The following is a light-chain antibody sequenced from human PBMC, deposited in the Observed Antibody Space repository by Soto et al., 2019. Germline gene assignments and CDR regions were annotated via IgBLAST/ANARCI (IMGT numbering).Light chain of an antibody. J-gene: IGKJ4*01. CDR1: QSVSSNL. Sequence: EIVLTHSPGTLSLSPWERVTLSCSASQSVSSNLLAWYHQKPGQAPRVLIYDTSSRATGIPDRFSGSGSGTDFTLTISRLEPEDFAVYYCQQYGTSPLTFGGGTKVDIK. CDR3: QQYGTSPLT. V-gene: IGKV3-20*01. CDR2: DTS.